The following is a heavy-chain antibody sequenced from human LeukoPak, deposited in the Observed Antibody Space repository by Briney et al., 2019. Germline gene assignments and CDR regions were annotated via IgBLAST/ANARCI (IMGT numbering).Heavy chain of an antibody. CDR2: IYHSGDT. J-gene: IGHJ3*02. CDR1: TGSFSAHY. V-gene: IGHV4-34*01. Sequence: SKTLSLTCAVYTGSFSAHYWSWIRQSPGKGLEWIGDIYHSGDTNCNPSLKTRVTMSVDTSKNQFSLKVNSVTAADTAVYYCAGTPVDRTLQLSAFDMWGQGTSVTVSS. D-gene: IGHD1-7*01. CDR3: AGTPVDRTLQLSAFDM.